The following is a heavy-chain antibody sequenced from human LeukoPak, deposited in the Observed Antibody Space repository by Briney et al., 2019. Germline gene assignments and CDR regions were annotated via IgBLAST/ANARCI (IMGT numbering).Heavy chain of an antibody. CDR3: ARDLSIPVAGQFDF. Sequence: SETLSLTWTVSGGSISGFYWSWIRQPAGKGLEWIGRIYSSGNTNYNPSLKSRVTLSVDTSKNQFSLRLSSVTAADTAIYYCARDLSIPVAGQFDFWGQGTLVTVSS. D-gene: IGHD6-19*01. V-gene: IGHV4-4*07. J-gene: IGHJ4*02. CDR2: IYSSGNT. CDR1: GGSISGFY.